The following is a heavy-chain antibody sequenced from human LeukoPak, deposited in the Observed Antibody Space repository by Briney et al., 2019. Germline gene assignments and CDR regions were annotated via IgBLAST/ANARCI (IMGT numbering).Heavy chain of an antibody. V-gene: IGHV1-8*03. CDR3: ATTHPPFELYY. CDR2: MNPNSGNT. J-gene: IGHJ4*02. Sequence: GASVTVSRKSSGYTFTSYDINWVRQATGQGLEWMGWMNPNSGNTGYAQKFQGRVTITRNTSKSTAYMELSSLRSEDTAVYYCATTHPPFELYYWGQGTLVTVSS. D-gene: IGHD1-1*01. CDR1: GYTFTSYD.